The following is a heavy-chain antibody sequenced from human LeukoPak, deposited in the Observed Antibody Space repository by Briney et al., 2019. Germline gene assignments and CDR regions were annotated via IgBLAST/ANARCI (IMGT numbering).Heavy chain of an antibody. CDR2: IIPIFGIA. J-gene: IGHJ6*02. CDR1: GGTFSSYA. D-gene: IGHD1-20*01. CDR3: ARDTITGTTSFGGAQYYYYYGMDV. Sequence: ASVKVSCKASGGTFSSYAISGVGQAPGRGREWMGRIIPIFGIANYAQKFQGRVTITADKSTSTAHMELSSLRSEDTAVYYCARDTITGTTSFGGAQYYYYYGMDVWGQGTTVTVPS. V-gene: IGHV1-69*04.